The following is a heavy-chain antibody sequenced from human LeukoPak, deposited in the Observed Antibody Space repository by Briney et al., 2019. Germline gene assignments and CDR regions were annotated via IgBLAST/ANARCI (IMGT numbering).Heavy chain of an antibody. J-gene: IGHJ4*02. D-gene: IGHD6-13*01. V-gene: IGHV4-59*01. CDR1: GGSISSYY. CDR2: IYYSGST. CDR3: ARNQQLVLGFDY. Sequence: SETLPLTCTVSGGSISSYYWSWIRQPPGKGLEWIGYIYYSGSTNYNPSLKSRVTISVDTSKNQFSLKLSSVTAADTAVYYCARNQQLVLGFDYWGQGTLVIVSS.